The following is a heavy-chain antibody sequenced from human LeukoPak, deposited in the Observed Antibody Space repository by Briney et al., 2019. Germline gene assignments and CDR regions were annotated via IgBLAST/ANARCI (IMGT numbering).Heavy chain of an antibody. V-gene: IGHV3-23*01. CDR1: GLSCSGFD. CDR3: AKASWVSSTDAVR. D-gene: IGHD3-16*01. J-gene: IGHJ4*02. CDR2: IRGNGDT. Sequence: QPEGSLRLSCAASGLSCSGFDRRWLRQGPARELKWVSSIRGNGDTFYADSVKGRFTLFSDSSTNTVYFQLNNLRVEDTAIYYCAKASWVSSTDAVRWGQGTLVTVSS.